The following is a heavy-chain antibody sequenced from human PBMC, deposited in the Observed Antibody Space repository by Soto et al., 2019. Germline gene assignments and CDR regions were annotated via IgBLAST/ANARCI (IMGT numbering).Heavy chain of an antibody. CDR3: ARDMHAGFTHYFDP. Sequence: ASVKVSCKAPADTFTSYYIHWVRQAPGHGLEWMGIINPNGGSTRFAQTFQGRITMTRDTSTSTVYMELRSLRSEDTAIYYCARDMHAGFTHYFDPWGQGTLVTVSS. D-gene: IGHD1-26*01. CDR2: INPNGGST. CDR1: ADTFTSYY. J-gene: IGHJ5*02. V-gene: IGHV1-46*01.